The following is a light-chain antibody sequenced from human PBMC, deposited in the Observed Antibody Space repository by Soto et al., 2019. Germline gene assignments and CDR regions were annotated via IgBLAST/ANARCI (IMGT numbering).Light chain of an antibody. J-gene: IGKJ2*01. CDR2: GAS. CDR3: QQYNNWPYT. CDR1: QSVSSN. Sequence: EIVMTQSRATRSVSPGERATLSCRASQSVSSNLAWYQQKPGQAPRLLIYGASTRATGIPARFSGSGSGTEFTLTISSLQSEDFAVYYCQQYNNWPYTFGQGTKVDIK. V-gene: IGKV3-15*01.